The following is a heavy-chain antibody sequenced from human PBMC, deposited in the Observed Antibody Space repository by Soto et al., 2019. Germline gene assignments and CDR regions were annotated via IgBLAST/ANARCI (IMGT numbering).Heavy chain of an antibody. CDR2: IYYSGST. Sequence: QLQLQESGPGLVKPSETLSLTCTVSGGSISSSSYYCGWIRQPPGKGLEWIGSIYYSGSTSYNPSLMSRVTVSVDTSKNRFSLKLSSVTAAVTAVYYCARLTTGVGWFDPWGQGTLVTVSS. CDR1: GGSISSSSYY. CDR3: ARLTTGVGWFDP. V-gene: IGHV4-39*01. J-gene: IGHJ5*02. D-gene: IGHD3-3*01.